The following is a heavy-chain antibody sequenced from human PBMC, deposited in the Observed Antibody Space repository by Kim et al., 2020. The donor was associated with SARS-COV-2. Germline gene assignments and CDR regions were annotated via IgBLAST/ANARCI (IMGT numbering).Heavy chain of an antibody. J-gene: IGHJ5*02. CDR1: GYTLTELS. CDR3: ATVLLVTGSTYGITRNWFDP. V-gene: IGHV1-24*01. CDR2: FDPEDGET. D-gene: IGHD2-2*01. Sequence: ASVKVSCKVSGYTLTELSMHWVRQAPGKGLEWMGGFDPEDGETIYAQKFQGRVTMTEDTSTDTAYMELSSLRSEDTAVYYCATVLLVTGSTYGITRNWFDPWGQGTLVTVSS.